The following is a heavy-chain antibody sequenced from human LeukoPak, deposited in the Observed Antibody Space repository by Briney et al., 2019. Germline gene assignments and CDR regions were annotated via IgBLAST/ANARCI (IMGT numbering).Heavy chain of an antibody. CDR3: AKSLYGSGSYYNWFDP. V-gene: IGHV4-38-2*02. Sequence: ASETLSLTCTVSGYSISSGYFWGWIRQPPGKGLEWIGTIYNSGSTYYNASLESRVTISVDTSKNQFSLKLSSVTAADTAVYYCAKSLYGSGSYYNWFDPWGQGTLVTVSS. CDR1: GYSISSGYF. J-gene: IGHJ5*02. D-gene: IGHD3-10*01. CDR2: IYNSGST.